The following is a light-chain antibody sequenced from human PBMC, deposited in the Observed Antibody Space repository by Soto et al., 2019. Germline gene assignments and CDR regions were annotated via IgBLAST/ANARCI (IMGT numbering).Light chain of an antibody. J-gene: IGKJ5*01. CDR1: QSVSSSY. Sequence: EIVLTQSPGTLSLSPGERATLSCRASQSVSSSYLAWYQQKPGQALRLLIYGASSRATGIPDRFSGSGSETDFTLTISRLEPEDFAVYYCQQYDTLITFGQGTRLEIK. CDR3: QQYDTLIT. CDR2: GAS. V-gene: IGKV3-20*01.